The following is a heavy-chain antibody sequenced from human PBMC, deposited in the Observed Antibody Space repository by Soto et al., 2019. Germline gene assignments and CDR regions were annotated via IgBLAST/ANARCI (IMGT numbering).Heavy chain of an antibody. CDR3: ARAPRVAVAGDFDY. Sequence: VASVKVSCKASGYTFTSYGISWVRQAPGQGLEWMGWISAYNGNTNYAQKLQGRVTMTTDTSTSTAYMELRSLRSDDTAVYYCARAPRVAVAGDFDYWGQGTLVTVSS. V-gene: IGHV1-18*01. D-gene: IGHD6-19*01. CDR2: ISAYNGNT. J-gene: IGHJ4*02. CDR1: GYTFTSYG.